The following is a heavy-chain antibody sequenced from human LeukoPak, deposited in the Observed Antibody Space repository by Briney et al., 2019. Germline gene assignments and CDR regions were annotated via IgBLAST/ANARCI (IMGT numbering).Heavy chain of an antibody. J-gene: IGHJ4*02. CDR2: ISSSGSML. CDR3: TRRPYSSSWYYFDY. Sequence: GGSLRLSCAVSGFTFSDYYMSWVRQAPGKGLEWVSYISSSGSMLRYADSVEGRFTISRDNAKNSLYLQMSSLRVEDTAAYYCTRRPYSSSWYYFDYWGQGTLVTVSS. V-gene: IGHV3-11*04. CDR1: GFTFSDYY. D-gene: IGHD6-13*01.